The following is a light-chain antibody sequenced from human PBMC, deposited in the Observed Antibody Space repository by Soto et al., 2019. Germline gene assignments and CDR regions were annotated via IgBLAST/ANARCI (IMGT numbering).Light chain of an antibody. CDR3: SVYAGGNSVI. CDR2: EIT. V-gene: IGLV2-8*01. J-gene: IGLJ2*01. Sequence: QSALTQPPSASGSHGQSVAISCTGTSSDIGAYIYVSWYQQHPGKAPKLVIYEITKRPSGVPDRFSGSKSGNTASLTVSGLQVEDEADYYCSVYAGGNSVIFGGGTKLTVL. CDR1: SSDIGAYIY.